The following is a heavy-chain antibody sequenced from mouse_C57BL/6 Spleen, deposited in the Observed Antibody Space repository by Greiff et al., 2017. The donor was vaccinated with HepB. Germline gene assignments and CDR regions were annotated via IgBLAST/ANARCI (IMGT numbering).Heavy chain of an antibody. Sequence: EVMLVESGGGLVQPKGSLKLSCAASGFTFNTYAMHWVRQAPGKGLEWVARIRSKSSNYATYYADSVKDRFTISRDDSQSMLYLQMNNLKTEDTAMYYCVRDLLYYGSSYIAYWGQGTLVTVSA. V-gene: IGHV10-3*01. J-gene: IGHJ3*01. CDR2: IRSKSSNYAT. CDR1: GFTFNTYA. D-gene: IGHD1-1*01. CDR3: VRDLLYYGSSYIAY.